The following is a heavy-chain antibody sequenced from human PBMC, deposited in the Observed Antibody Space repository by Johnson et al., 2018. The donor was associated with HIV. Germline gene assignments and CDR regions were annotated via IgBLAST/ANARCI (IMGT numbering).Heavy chain of an antibody. Sequence: VQLVESGGGVVQPGRSLRLSCAASGFTFSSYAMHWVRQAPGKGLEWVSGINWNGGSTGYADSVKGRFTISRDNAKNSLYLQMNSLRAEDTALYYCARAGYSYGLGAFDIWGQGTMVTVSS. CDR1: GFTFSSYA. V-gene: IGHV3-20*04. D-gene: IGHD5-18*01. CDR3: ARAGYSYGLGAFDI. CDR2: INWNGGST. J-gene: IGHJ3*02.